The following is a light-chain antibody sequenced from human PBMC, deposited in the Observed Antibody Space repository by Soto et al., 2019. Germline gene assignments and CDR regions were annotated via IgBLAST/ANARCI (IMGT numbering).Light chain of an antibody. CDR1: KLGDRY. Sequence: SYELTQPPSVSVSPGQTASITCSGQKLGDRYASWYQQRPGQPPVLVMFQDDRRPSGIPDRFSGSNSGNTATLTISGTDTVDEADYYCQAWDKSSVIFGGGTKVTVL. CDR2: QDD. V-gene: IGLV3-1*01. J-gene: IGLJ2*01. CDR3: QAWDKSSVI.